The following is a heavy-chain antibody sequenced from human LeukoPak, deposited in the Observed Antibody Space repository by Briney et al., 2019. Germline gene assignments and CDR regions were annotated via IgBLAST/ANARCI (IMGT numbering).Heavy chain of an antibody. CDR1: GYTFTSYG. CDR3: ARDREVGATDDFDY. CDR2: ISAYSGNT. J-gene: IGHJ4*02. V-gene: IGHV1-18*01. Sequence: ASVKVSCKASGYTFTSYGISWVRQAPGQGLEWMGWISAYSGNTNYAQKLQGRVTMTTDTSTSTVYMELRSLRSDDTAVYYCARDREVGATDDFDYWGQGALVTVSS. D-gene: IGHD1-26*01.